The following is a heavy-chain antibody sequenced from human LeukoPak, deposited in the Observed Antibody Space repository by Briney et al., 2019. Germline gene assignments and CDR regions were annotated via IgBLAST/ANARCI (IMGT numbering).Heavy chain of an antibody. CDR1: GFTFSSYA. V-gene: IGHV3-23*01. J-gene: IGHJ4*02. Sequence: GGSLRLSCAASGFTFSSYAMSWVRQAPGKGLEWVSAISGSGGSTYYADAVKGRFTISRDNSKNTLYLQMSSLRAEDTAVYYCAKDYYDSSGYANPFFDYWGQGTLVTVSS. CDR3: AKDYYDSSGYANPFFDY. D-gene: IGHD3-22*01. CDR2: ISGSGGST.